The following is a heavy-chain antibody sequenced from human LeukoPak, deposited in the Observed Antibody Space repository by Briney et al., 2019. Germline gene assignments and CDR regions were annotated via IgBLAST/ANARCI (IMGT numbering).Heavy chain of an antibody. J-gene: IGHJ4*02. CDR2: INPNSGST. Sequence: ASVKVSCKASGYTFTGYYMHGVRQAPGQGREWMGWINPNSGSTNYAQKFQGRVTMTRDTSISTAYMEPSRLRSDDTAVYYCASEVGDSSWYWMVYWGQGTLVTVSS. D-gene: IGHD6-13*01. CDR1: GYTFTGYY. CDR3: ASEVGDSSWYWMVY. V-gene: IGHV1-2*02.